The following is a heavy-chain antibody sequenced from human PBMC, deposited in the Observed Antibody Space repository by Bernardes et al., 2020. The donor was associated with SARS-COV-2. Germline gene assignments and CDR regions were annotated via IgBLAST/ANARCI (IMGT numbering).Heavy chain of an antibody. CDR3: ATGASLVRTNWFDP. D-gene: IGHD3-10*01. CDR2: FDPEDGET. Sequence: SVKVSCKASGYTFTNYDINWVRQAAGHGLEWMGGFDPEDGETIYAQKFQGRVTMTEDTSTDTAYMELSSLRSEDTAVYYCATGASLVRTNWFDPWGQGTLVTVSS. CDR1: GYTFTNYD. V-gene: IGHV1-24*01. J-gene: IGHJ5*02.